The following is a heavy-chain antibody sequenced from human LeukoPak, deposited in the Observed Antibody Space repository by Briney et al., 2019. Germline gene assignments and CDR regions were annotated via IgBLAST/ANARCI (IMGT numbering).Heavy chain of an antibody. D-gene: IGHD4-11*01. CDR1: GYTFTGYY. CDR3: ARDTVDDPYAFDI. J-gene: IGHJ3*02. Sequence: ASVKVSCKASGYTFTGYYMHWVRQAPGQGLEWMGWINPNSGGTNYAQKFQGRVTMTRDTSISTAYMEPSRLRSDDTAVYYCARDTVDDPYAFDIWGQGTMVTVSS. V-gene: IGHV1-2*02. CDR2: INPNSGGT.